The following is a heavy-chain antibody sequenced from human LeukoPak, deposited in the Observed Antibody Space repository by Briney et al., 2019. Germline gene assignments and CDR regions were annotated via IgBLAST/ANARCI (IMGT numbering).Heavy chain of an antibody. CDR1: GFTFSSYS. CDR3: ARDWGIGYDSSVGTDY. D-gene: IGHD3-22*01. CDR2: ISSSSSYI. V-gene: IGHV3-21*01. J-gene: IGHJ4*02. Sequence: GGSLRLPCAASGFTFSSYSMNWVRQAPGKGLEWVSSISSSSSYIYYADSVKGRFTISRDNAKNSLYLQMNSLRAEDTAVYYCARDWGIGYDSSVGTDYWGQGTLVTVSS.